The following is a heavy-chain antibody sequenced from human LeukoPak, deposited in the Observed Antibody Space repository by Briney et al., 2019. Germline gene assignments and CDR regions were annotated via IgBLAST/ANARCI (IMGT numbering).Heavy chain of an antibody. V-gene: IGHV1-8*01. J-gene: IGHJ4*02. Sequence: GASVKVSCKASGYTFTSYDINWVRQATGQGLEWMGWMNPNSGNTGYAQKFQGRVTMTRNTSISTAYMELSSLRSEDTAVYYCARGTPKYYDFWSGIYYFDYWGQETLVTVSS. CDR1: GYTFTSYD. D-gene: IGHD3-3*01. CDR3: ARGTPKYYDFWSGIYYFDY. CDR2: MNPNSGNT.